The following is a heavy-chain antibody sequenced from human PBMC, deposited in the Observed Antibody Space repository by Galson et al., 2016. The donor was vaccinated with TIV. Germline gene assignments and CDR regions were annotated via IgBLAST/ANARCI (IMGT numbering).Heavy chain of an antibody. J-gene: IGHJ5*01. CDR1: GGSVSSGTYH. Sequence: TLSLTCTVSGGSVSSGTYHWSWIRQPAGKGLEWVGRFSTSGNTNYSPSLKSRVTILVDTSKNQLSLKLSSVTAADTAVYYCARARSGWFDSWGQGTLVTVSS. D-gene: IGHD6-19*01. V-gene: IGHV4-61*02. CDR3: ARARSGWFDS. CDR2: FSTSGNT.